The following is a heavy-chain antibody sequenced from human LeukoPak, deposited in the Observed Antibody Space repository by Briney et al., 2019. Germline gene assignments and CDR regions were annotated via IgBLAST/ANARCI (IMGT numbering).Heavy chain of an antibody. CDR3: AREDYYDSSGYPYYFDY. D-gene: IGHD3-22*01. Sequence: SQTLSLTCTVSGGSISSGSYYWSWIRQPAGKGLEWIGRIYTSGSTNYNPSLKSRVTISVDTSKNQFSLKLSTVTAADTAVYYCAREDYYDSSGYPYYFDYWGQGTLVTVSS. CDR2: IYTSGST. CDR1: GGSISSGSYY. J-gene: IGHJ4*02. V-gene: IGHV4-61*02.